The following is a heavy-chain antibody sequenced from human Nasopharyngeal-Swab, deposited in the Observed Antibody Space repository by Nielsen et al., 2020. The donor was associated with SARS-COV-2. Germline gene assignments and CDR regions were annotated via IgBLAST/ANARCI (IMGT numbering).Heavy chain of an antibody. J-gene: IGHJ2*01. D-gene: IGHD6-19*01. V-gene: IGHV3-11*01. Sequence: GGSLRLSCAASGFTFSDYYLSWIRPAPGKGLEWVSYISSSGSTIYYADSVKGRFTISRDNAKNSLYLQMNSLRAEDMAVYYCARVFPAQWLVLSPTGYFDLWGRGTLVTVSS. CDR1: GFTFSDYY. CDR2: ISSSGSTI. CDR3: ARVFPAQWLVLSPTGYFDL.